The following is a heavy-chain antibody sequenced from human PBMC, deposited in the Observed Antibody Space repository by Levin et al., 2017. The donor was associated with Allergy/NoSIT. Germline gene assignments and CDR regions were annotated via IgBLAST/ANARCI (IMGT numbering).Heavy chain of an antibody. CDR2: IYYSGST. CDR1: GGSISSGGYY. D-gene: IGHD2-15*01. J-gene: IGHJ5*02. Sequence: SETLSLTCTVSGGSISSGGYYWSWIRQHPGKGLEWIGYIYYSGSTYYNPSLKSRVTISVDTSKNQFSLKLSSVTAADTAVYYCARVGDIVVANWFDPWGQGTLVTVSS. CDR3: ARVGDIVVANWFDP. V-gene: IGHV4-31*03.